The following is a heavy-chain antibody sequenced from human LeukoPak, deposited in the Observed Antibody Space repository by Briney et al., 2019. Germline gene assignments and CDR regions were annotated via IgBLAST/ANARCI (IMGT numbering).Heavy chain of an antibody. CDR1: GGSISSYY. Sequence: PSETLSLTCTVSGGSISSYYWSWIRQPAGKGREWIGRIYSSGSTNYNPPLKSRVTMSVDTSKNQFSLKLTSVTAADTAVYYCARDRGSSLKDWGQGTLVTVSS. D-gene: IGHD6-13*01. V-gene: IGHV4-4*07. CDR2: IYSSGST. CDR3: ARDRGSSLKD. J-gene: IGHJ4*02.